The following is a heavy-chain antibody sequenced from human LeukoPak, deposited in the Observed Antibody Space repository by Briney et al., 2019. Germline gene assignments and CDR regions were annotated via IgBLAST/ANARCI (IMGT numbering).Heavy chain of an antibody. V-gene: IGHV3-23*01. Sequence: GGSLRLSCAASGFTFSSYAMSWVRQAPGKGLEWVSTISGSDGSTYYADSVKGRFTISRDNSKNTLYLQMNSLRAEDTAVYYCAEEEWLLAVYFDYWGQGTLVTVSS. J-gene: IGHJ4*02. D-gene: IGHD3-3*01. CDR3: AEEEWLLAVYFDY. CDR2: ISGSDGST. CDR1: GFTFSSYA.